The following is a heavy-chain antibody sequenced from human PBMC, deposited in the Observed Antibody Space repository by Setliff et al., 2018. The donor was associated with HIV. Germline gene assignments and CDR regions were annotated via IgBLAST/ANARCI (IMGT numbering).Heavy chain of an antibody. CDR1: GSTFSTYG. CDR2: IRYDGRNK. CDR3: ARDPAFGAFDI. Sequence: GGSLRLSCAASGSTFSTYGMHWVRQAPGKGLEWVAFIRYDGRNKYFTDSVKGRFTISRDNSKNTLYLQMNSLRTEDTAVYFCARDPAFGAFDIWGQGTMVTVSS. J-gene: IGHJ3*02. D-gene: IGHD3-10*01. V-gene: IGHV3-30*02.